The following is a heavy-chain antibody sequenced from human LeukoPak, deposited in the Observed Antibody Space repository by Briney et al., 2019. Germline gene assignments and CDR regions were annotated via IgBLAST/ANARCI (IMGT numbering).Heavy chain of an antibody. D-gene: IGHD3-10*01. J-gene: IGHJ6*03. V-gene: IGHV3-7*01. CDR2: IRQDESER. Sequence: PSGGSLRLSCEGSGFSFSSYWMTWVRQLPGKGPEWVANIRQDESERYFADSVKGRFTIPRDNAKKSVYLHMSSLRAEDTALYYCARLSAYYYGSYFYYYMDVWGKGTTVTVSS. CDR1: GFSFSSYW. CDR3: ARLSAYYYGSYFYYYMDV.